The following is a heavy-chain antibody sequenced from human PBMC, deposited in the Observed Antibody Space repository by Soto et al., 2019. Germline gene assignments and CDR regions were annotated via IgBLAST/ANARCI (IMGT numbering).Heavy chain of an antibody. V-gene: IGHV4-38-2*01. D-gene: IGHD4-4*01. CDR2: IYHRGST. CDR3: ARGEGDYSY. J-gene: IGHJ4*02. CDR1: GYSINSGYY. Sequence: TSETLSLTVAVSGYSINSGYYWGWIRQPPGKGLEWIGSIYHRGSTYYNPSLKSRVTISVDTSKNQFALKLSSVTAADTAVYYCARGEGDYSYWGQGTLVTVSS.